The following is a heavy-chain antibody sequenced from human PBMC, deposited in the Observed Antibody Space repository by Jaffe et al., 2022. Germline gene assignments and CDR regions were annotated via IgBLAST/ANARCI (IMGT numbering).Heavy chain of an antibody. CDR2: INPSGGST. V-gene: IGHV1-46*01. CDR3: ARAIDQNSGYDYWAFDI. CDR1: GYTFTSYY. Sequence: QVQLVQSGAEVKKPGASVKVSCKASGYTFTSYYMHWVRQAPGQGLEWMGIINPSGGSTSYAQKFQGRVTMTRDTSTSTVYMELSSLRSEDTAVYYCARAIDQNSGYDYWAFDIWGQGTMVTVSS. D-gene: IGHD5-12*01. J-gene: IGHJ3*02.